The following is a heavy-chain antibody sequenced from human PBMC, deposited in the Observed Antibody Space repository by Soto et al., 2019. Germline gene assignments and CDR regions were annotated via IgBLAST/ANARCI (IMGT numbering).Heavy chain of an antibody. CDR3: ATSYGSGSRPFDY. V-gene: IGHV1-69*02. CDR1: GGTFSSYT. CDR2: INPILDMS. D-gene: IGHD3-10*01. Sequence: QVQLVQSGAEVKKPGSSVSVSCRASGGTFSSYTINWVRQAPGQGLQWVGRINPILDMSTYAQKFQGRVTIIADKSTSTAYMHLNSLRSDDTAIYYCATSYGSGSRPFDYWGQGTLLTVSS. J-gene: IGHJ4*02.